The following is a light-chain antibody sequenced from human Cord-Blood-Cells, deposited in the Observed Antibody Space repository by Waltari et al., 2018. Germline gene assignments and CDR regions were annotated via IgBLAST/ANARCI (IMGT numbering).Light chain of an antibody. V-gene: IGKV3-11*01. CDR2: DAS. CDR3: QQYGSSPFT. J-gene: IGKJ3*01. Sequence: EIVLTQSPATLSLSPGERATLSCRPSPSVSSYLACYQQKPGQAPRLLIYDASNRATGIPARFSGSGSGTDFTLTSSSLEPEDFAVYYCQQYGSSPFTFGPGTKVDIK. CDR1: PSVSSY.